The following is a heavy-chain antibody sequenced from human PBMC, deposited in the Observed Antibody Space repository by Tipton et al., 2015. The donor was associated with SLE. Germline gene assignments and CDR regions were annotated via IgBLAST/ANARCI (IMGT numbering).Heavy chain of an antibody. CDR3: LRDRRENPY. J-gene: IGHJ4*02. D-gene: IGHD2/OR15-2a*01. V-gene: IGHV3-23*01. CDR2: ISGGGNSR. CDR1: GFIFSNYA. Sequence: GSLRLSCAASGFIFSNYAMSWVRQAPGKGLEWVAVISGGGNSRYFIDSMRGRLAISRDNSKNTLYLQMDSLRAEDTAMYYCLRDRRENPYWGQGTLVTVSS.